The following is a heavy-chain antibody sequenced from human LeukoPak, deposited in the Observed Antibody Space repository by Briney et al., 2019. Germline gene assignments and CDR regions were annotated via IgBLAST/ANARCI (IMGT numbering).Heavy chain of an antibody. CDR2: IYINGSGST. Sequence: SETLSLTCTVSGGSISSYYWSWIRQPAGKGLEWIGRIYINGSGSTNYNPSLKSRVTMSVDTSKNQFSLKLSSVTAADTAVYYCARDKRVAVAGTYIYYYYMDVWGNGTTVTISS. CDR3: ARDKRVAVAGTYIYYYYMDV. CDR1: GGSISSYY. V-gene: IGHV4-4*07. J-gene: IGHJ6*03. D-gene: IGHD6-19*01.